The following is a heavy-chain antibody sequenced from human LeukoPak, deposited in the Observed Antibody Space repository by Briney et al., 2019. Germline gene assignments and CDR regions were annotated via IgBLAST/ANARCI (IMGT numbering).Heavy chain of an antibody. D-gene: IGHD3-10*01. CDR2: INAGNGNT. J-gene: IGHJ4*02. CDR1: GYTFTSYA. Sequence: ASVKVSCKASGYTFTSYAMHWVRQAPGQRLEWMGWINAGNGNTKYSQKFQGRVTITRDTSASTAYMELSSLRSEDTAVYYCARSDRLLTAIMVRGVIKGWGFDYWGQGTLVTVSS. V-gene: IGHV1-3*01. CDR3: ARSDRLLTAIMVRGVIKGWGFDY.